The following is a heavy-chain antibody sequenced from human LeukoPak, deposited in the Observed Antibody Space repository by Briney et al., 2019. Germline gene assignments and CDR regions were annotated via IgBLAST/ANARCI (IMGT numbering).Heavy chain of an antibody. Sequence: ASVKVSCKASGYTFTSYDINWVRQATGQGLEWMGWMNPNSGNTGYAQKFQGRVTITRNTSISTAYMELSSLRSEDTAVYYCARSACSGGSCYSQRGAFDVWGQGTMVTVSS. J-gene: IGHJ3*01. CDR1: GYTFTSYD. CDR3: ARSACSGGSCYSQRGAFDV. V-gene: IGHV1-8*03. CDR2: MNPNSGNT. D-gene: IGHD2-15*01.